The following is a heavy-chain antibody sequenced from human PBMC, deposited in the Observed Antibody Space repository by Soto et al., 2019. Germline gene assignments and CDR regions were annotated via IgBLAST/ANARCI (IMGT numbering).Heavy chain of an antibody. CDR3: ARDEQQLATGGFDP. D-gene: IGHD6-13*01. CDR2: IYYSGNT. V-gene: IGHV4-59*01. J-gene: IGHJ5*02. CDR1: GGSISSYY. Sequence: SETLSLTCTVSGGSISSYYWSWIRQPPGKGLEWIGYIYYSGNTNYNPSLKSRVTISVDTSKNQFSLKLSSVTAADTAVYYCARDEQQLATGGFDPWGQGTLVTVSS.